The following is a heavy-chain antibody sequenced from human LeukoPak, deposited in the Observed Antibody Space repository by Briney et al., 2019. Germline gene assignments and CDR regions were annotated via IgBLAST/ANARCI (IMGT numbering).Heavy chain of an antibody. CDR3: ARHKARSNYFDY. CDR1: GGSISSSSYY. V-gene: IGHV4-39*01. D-gene: IGHD3-3*01. J-gene: IGHJ4*02. Sequence: PSETLSLTCTVSGGSISSSSYYWGWIRQPPGKGLEWIGSIYYSGSTYYNPSLKSRVTISVDTSKNQFSLKLSSVTAADTAVYYCARHKARSNYFDYWGQGTLVTVSS. CDR2: IYYSGST.